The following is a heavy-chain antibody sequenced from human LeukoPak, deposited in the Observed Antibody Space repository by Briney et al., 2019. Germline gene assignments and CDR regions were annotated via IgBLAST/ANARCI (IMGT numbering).Heavy chain of an antibody. CDR2: ISSSSTYT. V-gene: IGHV3-21*01. Sequence: GGSLRLSXAASGFTFSSYNMNWVRQAPGKGLEWVSSISSSSTYTYYADSVKGRFTISRDNAKNSLYLQMNSLRAEDTAVYYCARAISMVRGVDYWGQGTLVTVSS. J-gene: IGHJ4*02. D-gene: IGHD3-10*01. CDR1: GFTFSSYN. CDR3: ARAISMVRGVDY.